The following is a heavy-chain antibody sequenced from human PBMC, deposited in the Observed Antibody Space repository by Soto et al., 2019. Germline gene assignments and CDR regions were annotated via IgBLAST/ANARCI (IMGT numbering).Heavy chain of an antibody. V-gene: IGHV3-30-3*01. CDR1: GFTFSSYA. D-gene: IGHD1-26*01. CDR3: ARDHRYSGSYYPRLDY. CDR2: ISYDGSNK. J-gene: IGHJ4*02. Sequence: GGSLRLSCAASGFTFSSYAMHWVRQAPGKGLEWVAVISYDGSNKYYADSVKGRFTISRDNSKNTLYLQMNSLRAEDTAVYYCARDHRYSGSYYPRLDYWGQGTLVTVSS.